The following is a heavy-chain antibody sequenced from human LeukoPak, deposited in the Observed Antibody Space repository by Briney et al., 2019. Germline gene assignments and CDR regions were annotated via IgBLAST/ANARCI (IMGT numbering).Heavy chain of an antibody. J-gene: IGHJ4*02. CDR3: ARETVAGTFDY. D-gene: IGHD6-19*01. V-gene: IGHV3-11*01. CDR1: GFTFSDYY. Sequence: GGALRLSCAASGFTFSDYYISWIRQAPGKGLEWVSDISPSGDIISYADSVKGRFIISRDYAKESLHLQMNSLRVEDSAVYYCARETVAGTFDYWGQGTQVTVSS. CDR2: ISPSGDII.